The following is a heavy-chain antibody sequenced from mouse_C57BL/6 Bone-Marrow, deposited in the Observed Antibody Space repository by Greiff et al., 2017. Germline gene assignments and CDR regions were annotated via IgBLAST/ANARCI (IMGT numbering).Heavy chain of an antibody. Sequence: VQLQQSGPGLVKPSQSLSLTCSVTGYSITSGYYWNWIRQPPGNKLEWMGYISYDGSNNYNPSLKNRISITRDTSKNQFFLKLNSVTTEDTATYYCARHDYDDYYYAMDYWGQGTSVTVSS. V-gene: IGHV3-6*01. D-gene: IGHD2-4*01. J-gene: IGHJ4*01. CDR3: ARHDYDDYYYAMDY. CDR1: GYSITSGYY. CDR2: ISYDGSN.